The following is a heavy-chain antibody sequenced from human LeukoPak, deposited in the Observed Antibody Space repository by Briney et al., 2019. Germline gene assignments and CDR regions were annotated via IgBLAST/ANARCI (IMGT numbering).Heavy chain of an antibody. CDR1: SGSISSSSYY. J-gene: IGHJ5*02. V-gene: IGHV4-39*01. CDR3: ASEQQLGQNWFDP. D-gene: IGHD6-13*01. Sequence: PSETLSLTCTVSSGSISSSSYYWGWIRQPPGKGLEWIGSIYYSGSIYYNPSLKSRVTISVDTSKNQFSLKLSSVTAADTAVYYCASEQQLGQNWFDPWGQGTLVTVSS. CDR2: IYYSGSI.